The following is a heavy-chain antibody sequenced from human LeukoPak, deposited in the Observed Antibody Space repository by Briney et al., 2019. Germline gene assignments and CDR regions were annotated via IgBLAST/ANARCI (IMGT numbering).Heavy chain of an antibody. V-gene: IGHV4-59*01. CDR1: GGSISSCY. Sequence: SETLSITCPVSGGSISSCYWSWIRQPPGKGLEWIGYIYYSGSTNYNPSLKSRVIISVDTSKNQFSLKLSSVTAADTAVYYCARVGTYGSGSYLSWLDYWGQGTLVTVSS. CDR3: ARVGTYGSGSYLSWLDY. D-gene: IGHD3-10*01. J-gene: IGHJ4*02. CDR2: IYYSGST.